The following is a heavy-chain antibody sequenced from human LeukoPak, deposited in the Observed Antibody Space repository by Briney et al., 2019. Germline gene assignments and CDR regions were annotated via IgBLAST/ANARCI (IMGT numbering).Heavy chain of an antibody. CDR1: TDSITSNW. CDR2: VHKSGST. V-gene: IGHV4-4*02. D-gene: IGHD1-26*01. Sequence: PSETLSLTCAVSTDSITSNWWSWVRQPPGKGLEWIGEVHKSGSTNYYPSLQSRVTISIDKSKNQIALELTSVTAADTAVYYCAKEIVGAPTPGAYWGQGILVTASS. J-gene: IGHJ4*02. CDR3: AKEIVGAPTPGAY.